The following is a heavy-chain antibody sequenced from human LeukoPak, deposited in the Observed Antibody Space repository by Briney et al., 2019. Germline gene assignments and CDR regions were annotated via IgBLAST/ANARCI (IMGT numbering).Heavy chain of an antibody. V-gene: IGHV1-69*13. J-gene: IGHJ5*02. CDR3: ARITSGFSTSGFWWFDP. CDR1: GGTFSSYA. D-gene: IGHD2-2*01. CDR2: IIPIFGTA. Sequence: GASVKVSCKASGGTFSSYAISWVRQAPGQGLEWMGGIIPIFGTANYAQKFQGRVTITADESTSTAYMELSSLRSEDTAVYYCARITSGFSTSGFWWFDPWGQGTLVTVSS.